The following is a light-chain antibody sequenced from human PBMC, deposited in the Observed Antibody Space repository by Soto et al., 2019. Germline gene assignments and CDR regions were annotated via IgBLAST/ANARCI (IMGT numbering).Light chain of an antibody. V-gene: IGKV2-40*01. CDR3: MQRRECPLS. J-gene: IGKJ4*01. CDR1: QSLLDRDDGNMY. CDR2: TLS. Sequence: EIVMTQTPLSLPVTPGEPASISCRSSQSLLDRDDGNMYLDWYVQKAGQSPQLLIYTLSHRSPGVPGRCSGIGSGTDFTLKISRVEADDVGVYYCMQRRECPLSFCGGGKVDTK.